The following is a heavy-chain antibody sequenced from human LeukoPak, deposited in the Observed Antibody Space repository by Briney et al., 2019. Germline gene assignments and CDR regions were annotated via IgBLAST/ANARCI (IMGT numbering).Heavy chain of an antibody. Sequence: GGSLRLSCAASGFTFSSYAMSWVRQAPGKGLEWVSAVSGSGGSTYYADSVKGRFTISRDNSKNTLYLQMNSLRAEDTAVYYCAKDKGVSSGWYVGFDPWGQGTLVTVSS. CDR1: GFTFSSYA. CDR3: AKDKGVSSGWYVGFDP. D-gene: IGHD6-19*01. V-gene: IGHV3-23*01. J-gene: IGHJ5*02. CDR2: VSGSGGST.